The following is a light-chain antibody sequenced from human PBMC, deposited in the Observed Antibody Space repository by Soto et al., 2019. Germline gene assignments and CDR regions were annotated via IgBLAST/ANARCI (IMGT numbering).Light chain of an antibody. CDR1: QRVSSY. Sequence: EIVLTQSPATLSLSPGERATLSCRASQRVSSYLAWYQQKPGQAPRLLIYDASNRAAGIPARFSGSGSGTDFTLTISSLEPEDFVVYYCQQRSDWPWTFGQGTKVEIK. V-gene: IGKV3-11*01. CDR2: DAS. CDR3: QQRSDWPWT. J-gene: IGKJ1*01.